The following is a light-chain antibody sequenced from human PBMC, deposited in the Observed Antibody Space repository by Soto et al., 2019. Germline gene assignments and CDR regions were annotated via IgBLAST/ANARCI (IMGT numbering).Light chain of an antibody. CDR1: SSNIGDNP. Sequence: QSVLTQPPSAAGTPGQRIIISCSGSSSNIGDNPVNWYQQLPGAAPKLLIYINDQRPSGVPDRFSGSKSGTSASLAISGLQPEDEADYYCAAWDDSLNALFGTGTKVTVL. J-gene: IGLJ1*01. CDR3: AAWDDSLNAL. CDR2: IND. V-gene: IGLV1-44*01.